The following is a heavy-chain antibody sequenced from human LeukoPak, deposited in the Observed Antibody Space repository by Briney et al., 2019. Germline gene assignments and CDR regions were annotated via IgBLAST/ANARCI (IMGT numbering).Heavy chain of an antibody. J-gene: IGHJ6*03. CDR2: ISGSGGST. V-gene: IGHV3-23*01. CDR3: PRRGLRPDYSYMAA. CDR1: GFTFSSYA. D-gene: IGHD5-18*01. Sequence: GGALRLAFAASGFTFSSYAMGWVRQAPGKGLGWVSAISGSGGSTYYAASVKGRVTSSSDESKNTRDQQMNSLRADDPAVPYCPRRGLRPDYSYMAAWGKGPTVTVSS.